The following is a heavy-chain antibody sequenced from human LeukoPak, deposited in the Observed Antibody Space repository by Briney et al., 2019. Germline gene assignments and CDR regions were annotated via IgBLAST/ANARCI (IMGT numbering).Heavy chain of an antibody. J-gene: IGHJ4*02. D-gene: IGHD1-1*01. Sequence: PSEALSLTCTVSGGSISSYYWSWIRQPPGKGLEWIGYIHHSGSTKYNPSFESRVTISGDASKWQFSLKLTSVTAADTAVYYCASEDIAGTGIDYWGQGTLVTVSS. CDR1: GGSISSYY. CDR2: IHHSGST. V-gene: IGHV4-59*08. CDR3: ASEDIAGTGIDY.